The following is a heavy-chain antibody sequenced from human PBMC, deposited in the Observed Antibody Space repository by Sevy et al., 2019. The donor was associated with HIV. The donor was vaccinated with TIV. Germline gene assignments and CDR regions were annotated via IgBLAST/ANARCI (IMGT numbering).Heavy chain of an antibody. CDR2: ISYDGSHK. J-gene: IGHJ3*02. CDR1: GFTFSNYG. V-gene: IGHV3-30*18. Sequence: GGSLRLSCAASGFTFSNYGMHWVRQAPGKGLEWVAVISYDGSHKYYSDSVRGRFTSSRDNFKNTVWLQMSSLRAEDTAVYYCAKGSRATASAFDIWGQGTMVTVSS. D-gene: IGHD2-21*02. CDR3: AKGSRATASAFDI.